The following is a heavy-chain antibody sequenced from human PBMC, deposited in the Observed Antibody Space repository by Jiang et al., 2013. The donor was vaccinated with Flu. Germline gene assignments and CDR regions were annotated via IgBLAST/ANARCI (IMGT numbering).Heavy chain of an antibody. CDR1: GVSISSGTYY. CDR3: AGGRDYGDHTFDY. V-gene: IGHV4-39*07. D-gene: IGHD4-17*01. CDR2: MSYSGNT. J-gene: IGHJ4*02. Sequence: GSGLVKPSETLSLTCAVSGVSISSGTYYWGWLRQPPGEGLEWIGSMSYSGNTYSNLSLKSRVTISVDSSKNQFSLQLRSVTAADAAVYYCAGGRDYGDHTFDYWAREPWSPSPQ.